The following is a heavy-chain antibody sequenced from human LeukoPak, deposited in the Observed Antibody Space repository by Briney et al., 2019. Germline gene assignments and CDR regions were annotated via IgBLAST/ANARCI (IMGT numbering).Heavy chain of an antibody. Sequence: SETLSLTCAVYGGSFSGYYWSWIRQPPGKGLEWIGEINHSGSTNYNPSLKSRVTISVDTSKNQFSLKLSSVTAADTAAYYCARVFDDSSGYHDAFDIWGQGTMVTVSS. V-gene: IGHV4-34*01. D-gene: IGHD3-22*01. CDR3: ARVFDDSSGYHDAFDI. J-gene: IGHJ3*02. CDR1: GGSFSGYY. CDR2: INHSGST.